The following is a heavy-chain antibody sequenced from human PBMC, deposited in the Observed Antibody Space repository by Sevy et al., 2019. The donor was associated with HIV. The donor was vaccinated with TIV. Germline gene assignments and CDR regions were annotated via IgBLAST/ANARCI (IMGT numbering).Heavy chain of an antibody. CDR3: AKGGRSYGDSYFDH. CDR1: GFTFSISA. J-gene: IGHJ4*02. V-gene: IGHV3-23*01. D-gene: IGHD5-18*01. Sequence: GGSLRLSCAASGFTFSISAMTWVRQAPGKGLEWVSVISGSGNSAYYADSVKGRCTISRDNSKNTLSLQMNSLRAEDTAVYYCAKGGRSYGDSYFDHWGQETLVTVSS. CDR2: ISGSGNSA.